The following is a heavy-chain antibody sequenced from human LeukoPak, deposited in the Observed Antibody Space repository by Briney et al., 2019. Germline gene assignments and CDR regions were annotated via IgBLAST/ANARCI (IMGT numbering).Heavy chain of an antibody. V-gene: IGHV3-48*03. CDR2: ISSSGSTI. CDR1: GFTFSSYE. Sequence: PGGSLRLSCAASGFTFSSYEMNWVRQAPGKGLEWVSYISSSGSTIYYADSVKGRFSISRDSSKNILYLQMNSLRAEDTAVYYCAKDRCSNGIGCYYYYMDVWGKGTTVTIS. D-gene: IGHD2-8*01. CDR3: AKDRCSNGIGCYYYYMDV. J-gene: IGHJ6*03.